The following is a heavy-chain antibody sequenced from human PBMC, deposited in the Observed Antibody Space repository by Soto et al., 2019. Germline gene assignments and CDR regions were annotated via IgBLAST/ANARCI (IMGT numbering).Heavy chain of an antibody. D-gene: IGHD3-16*01. Sequence: EVQLLESGGGLVQPGRSLRLSCAASGFTFSSYAMNWVHQAPGKGLEWVSTISGSGDRTYYADSVKGRFTISRDTSKNTLYLQMNSLRPEDTAVYYCAKETDDWGQGTLVTVSS. V-gene: IGHV3-23*01. CDR3: AKETDD. CDR2: ISGSGDRT. J-gene: IGHJ4*02. CDR1: GFTFSSYA.